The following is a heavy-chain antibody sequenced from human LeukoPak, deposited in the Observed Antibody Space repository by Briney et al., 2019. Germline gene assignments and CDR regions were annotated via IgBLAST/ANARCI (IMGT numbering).Heavy chain of an antibody. CDR1: GFTVSSNY. CDR3: AKPQHIVEEYYFGY. CDR2: IYSGGST. V-gene: IGHV3-53*01. D-gene: IGHD2-21*01. J-gene: IGHJ4*02. Sequence: GGSLRLSCAASGFTVSSNYMSWVRQAPGKGLEWVSVIYSGGSTYYADSVKGRFTISRDNSKNTLYLQMNSLRAEDTAVYYCAKPQHIVEEYYFGYWGQGTLVTVSS.